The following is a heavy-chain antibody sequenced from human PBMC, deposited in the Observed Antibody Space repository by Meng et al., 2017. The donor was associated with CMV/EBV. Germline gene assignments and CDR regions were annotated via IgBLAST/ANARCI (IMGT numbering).Heavy chain of an antibody. CDR2: IYYSGST. V-gene: IGHV4-59*01. CDR3: ARAQLVRGNWFDP. Sequence: CTVSGGSISSYYWSWIRQPPGKGLEWIGYIYYSGSTNYNPSLKSRVTISVDTSKNQFSLKLSSVTAADTAVYYCARAQLVRGNWFDPWGQGTLVTVSS. D-gene: IGHD6-6*01. CDR1: GGSISSYY. J-gene: IGHJ5*02.